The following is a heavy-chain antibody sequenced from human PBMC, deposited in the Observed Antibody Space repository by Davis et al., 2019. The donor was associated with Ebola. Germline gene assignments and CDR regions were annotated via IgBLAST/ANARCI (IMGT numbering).Heavy chain of an antibody. V-gene: IGHV4-59*01. CDR2: IYYSGST. J-gene: IGHJ6*02. D-gene: IGHD2-2*01. CDR1: GGSISSYY. Sequence: SETLSLTCTVSGGSISSYYWSWIRRPPGKGLEWIGYIYYSGSTNYNPSLKSRVTISVDTSKNQFSLKLSSVTAADTAVYYCARDRVVPAAIFHYYYGMDVWGQGTTVTVSS. CDR3: ARDRVVPAAIFHYYYGMDV.